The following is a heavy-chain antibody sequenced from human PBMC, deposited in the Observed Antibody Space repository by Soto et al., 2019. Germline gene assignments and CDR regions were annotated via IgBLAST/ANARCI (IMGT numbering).Heavy chain of an antibody. J-gene: IGHJ5*02. D-gene: IGHD3-22*01. CDR1: GGSIDSYY. CDR2: VYYTGTT. V-gene: IGHV4-59*08. CDR3: ARLGGYYQSLDT. Sequence: SETLSLTCTVSGGSIDSYYWTWIRQPPGKGLEWIGYVYYTGTTTYSPSLKSRVTISVDTSMNQVSLKLSSVTAADTAFYYCARLGGYYQSLDTWGQGTLVTVSS.